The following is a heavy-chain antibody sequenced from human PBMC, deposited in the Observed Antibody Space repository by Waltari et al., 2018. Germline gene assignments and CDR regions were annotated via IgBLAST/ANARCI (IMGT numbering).Heavy chain of an antibody. J-gene: IGHJ6*02. D-gene: IGHD3-9*01. Sequence: QVQLQESGPGLVKPSGTLSLTCAVSGGSISSSNWWSWVRQPPGKGLEWIGEIYHSGSTNYNPSLKRRVTITVDKSKNQFSLKLSSVTAADTAVYYCARVGYDILTGYSNYYYGMDVWGQGTTVTVSS. CDR2: IYHSGST. V-gene: IGHV4-4*02. CDR1: GGSISSSNW. CDR3: ARVGYDILTGYSNYYYGMDV.